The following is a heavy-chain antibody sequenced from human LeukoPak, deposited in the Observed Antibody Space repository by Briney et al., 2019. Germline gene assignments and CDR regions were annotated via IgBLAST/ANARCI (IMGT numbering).Heavy chain of an antibody. V-gene: IGHV3-30*02. J-gene: IGHJ4*02. CDR2: IRYDGSNK. Sequence: PGGSLRLSCAASGFTFSSYGMHWVRQAPGKGLEWVAFIRYDGSNKYYADSVKGRFTISRDNSKNSLYLQMNSLRAEDTAVYYCARVSHYDILTGYQAYWGQGTLVTVSS. CDR1: GFTFSSYG. CDR3: ARVSHYDILTGYQAY. D-gene: IGHD3-9*01.